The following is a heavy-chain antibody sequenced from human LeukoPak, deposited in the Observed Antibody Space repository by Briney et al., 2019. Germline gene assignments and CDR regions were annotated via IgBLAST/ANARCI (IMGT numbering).Heavy chain of an antibody. Sequence: PSETLSLTCTVSGGSITSYYWSWIRQPAGKGLEWIGRIYTTGSTTYNPSLKSRVTISVDKSKNQFSLKLGSVTAADTAVYYCARESQGYSYGYSRYYYYYMDVWGKGTTVTVSS. D-gene: IGHD5-18*01. V-gene: IGHV4-4*07. CDR2: IYTTGST. CDR3: ARESQGYSYGYSRYYYYYMDV. J-gene: IGHJ6*03. CDR1: GGSITSYY.